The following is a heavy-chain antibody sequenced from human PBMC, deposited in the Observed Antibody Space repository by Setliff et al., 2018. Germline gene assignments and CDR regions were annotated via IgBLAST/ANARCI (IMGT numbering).Heavy chain of an antibody. J-gene: IGHJ4*02. V-gene: IGHV4-61*02. Sequence: SETLSLTCTVSGGSVSSSSYYWNWIRRPAGKGLEWIGRIYASGRTDCNPSLQSRVSISLDTSQSQFSLRLSSVTAADTALYFCARVRNDYPYYIDSWGQGTQVTVSS. CDR2: IYASGRT. D-gene: IGHD4-17*01. CDR1: GGSVSSSSYY. CDR3: ARVRNDYPYYIDS.